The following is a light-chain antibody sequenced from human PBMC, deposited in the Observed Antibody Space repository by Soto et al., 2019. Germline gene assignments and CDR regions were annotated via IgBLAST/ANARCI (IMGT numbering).Light chain of an antibody. CDR1: SRDVGGYNY. V-gene: IGLV2-14*01. Sequence: QSVLTQPASLSGSPGPSITISCTGTSRDVGGYNYVSWYQQHPGKAPKLMIYEVSHRPSGVSNRFSGSKSGNTASLTIYGLQAEDEADYYCSSSTSSSTYVFGTGTKVTVL. J-gene: IGLJ1*01. CDR2: EVS. CDR3: SSSTSSSTYV.